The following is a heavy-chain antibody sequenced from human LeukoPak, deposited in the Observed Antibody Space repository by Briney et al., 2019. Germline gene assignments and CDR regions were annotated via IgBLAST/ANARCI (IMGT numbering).Heavy chain of an antibody. CDR3: ARVFFFTHYYYYYYMDV. J-gene: IGHJ6*03. CDR1: GVSISSSNSY. D-gene: IGHD3-3*01. V-gene: IGHV4-61*05. CDR2: MYTSGST. Sequence: SETLSLTCTVSGVSISSSNSYWGWIRQPPGKGLEWIGRMYTSGSTNYNPSLKSRVTISVDTSKNQFSLKLSSVTAADTAVYYCARVFFFTHYYYYYYMDVWGKGTTVTVSS.